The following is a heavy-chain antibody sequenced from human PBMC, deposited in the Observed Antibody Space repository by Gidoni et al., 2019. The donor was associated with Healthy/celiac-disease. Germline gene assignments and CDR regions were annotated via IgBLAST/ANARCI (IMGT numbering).Heavy chain of an antibody. Sequence: EVQLLESGGGLVQPGGSVRLSCAASGFTFSSYAMSWVRPAPGKGLEWGSAISGSGGSTYYADSVKGRFTISRDNSKNTLYLQMNSLRAEDTAVYYCFGSSWSLSYWYFDLWGRGTLVTVSS. CDR1: GFTFSSYA. CDR2: ISGSGGST. CDR3: FGSSWSLSYWYFDL. D-gene: IGHD6-13*01. J-gene: IGHJ2*01. V-gene: IGHV3-23*01.